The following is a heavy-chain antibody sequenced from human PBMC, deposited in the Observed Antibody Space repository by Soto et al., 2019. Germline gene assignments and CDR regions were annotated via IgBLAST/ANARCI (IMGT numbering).Heavy chain of an antibody. CDR2: ISGSGGST. Sequence: EVLLLESGGGLVQPGGSLRLSCAASGFTFSSYAMSWVRQAPGKGLEWVPAISGSGGSTYYSDSVKGRFTISGDNTNNRPYLQMTILRAEDTAVYYCAKDSSYQLLYFDYWCQGTLVTVSS. D-gene: IGHD2-2*01. CDR3: AKDSSYQLLYFDY. J-gene: IGHJ4*02. CDR1: GFTFSSYA. V-gene: IGHV3-23*01.